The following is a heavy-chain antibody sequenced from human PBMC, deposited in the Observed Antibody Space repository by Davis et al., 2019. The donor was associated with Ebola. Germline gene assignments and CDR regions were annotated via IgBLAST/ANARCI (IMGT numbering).Heavy chain of an antibody. V-gene: IGHV1-2*02. D-gene: IGHD2-8*02. CDR3: ARARGGTEYDAFDI. CDR2: INPNSGGT. Sequence: ASVKVSCKASGYTFTGYYMQWVRQAPGQGLVWMGWINPNSGGTNYAQKFQGRVTMTRDTSISTAYMVLSSLRSDDTAVYYCARARGGTEYDAFDIWGQGTMVTVSS. CDR1: GYTFTGYY. J-gene: IGHJ3*02.